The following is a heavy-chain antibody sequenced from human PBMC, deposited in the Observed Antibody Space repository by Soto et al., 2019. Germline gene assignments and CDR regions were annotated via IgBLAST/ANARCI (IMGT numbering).Heavy chain of an antibody. CDR2: TYYRSKWYN. D-gene: IGHD3-9*01. J-gene: IGHJ6*02. CDR3: ARGFESVDISSPAYHYYLIYV. V-gene: IGHV6-1*01. CDR1: GDSVSSNSAA. Sequence: SQTLSLTCAISGDSVSSNSAAWNWIRQSPSRGLEWLGRTYYRSKWYNDYAVSVKSRITINPDTSKNQFSLQLNSVTPEDTAVYYCARGFESVDISSPAYHYYLIYVSGQRSTVPVSS.